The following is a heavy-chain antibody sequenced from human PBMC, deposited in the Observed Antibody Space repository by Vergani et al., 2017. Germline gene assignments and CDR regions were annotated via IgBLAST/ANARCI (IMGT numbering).Heavy chain of an antibody. D-gene: IGHD2-15*01. Sequence: EVQLVESGGGLVQPGGSLRLSCAASGFTFSSYWMSWVRQAPGKGLEWVANIKQDGSEKYYVDSVKGRFTISRDNAKNSLYLQMNSLRAEDTAVYYCAREGYGSGGSCYFIYYMDVWGKGTTVTVSS. J-gene: IGHJ6*03. CDR3: AREGYGSGGSCYFIYYMDV. CDR2: IKQDGSEK. CDR1: GFTFSSYW. V-gene: IGHV3-7*01.